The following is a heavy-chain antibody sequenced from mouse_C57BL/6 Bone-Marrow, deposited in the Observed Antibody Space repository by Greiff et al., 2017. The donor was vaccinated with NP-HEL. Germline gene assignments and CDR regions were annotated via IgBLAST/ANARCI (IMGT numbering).Heavy chain of an antibody. V-gene: IGHV1-7*01. CDR2: INPSSGYT. CDR3: ARETYLPSYYFDY. CDR1: GYTFTSYW. Sequence: QVQLQQSGAELAKPGASVKLSCKASGYTFTSYWMHWVKQRPGQGLEWIGYINPSSGYTKYNQKFKDKATLTADKSSSTAYMQLSSLTYEDSAVYYCARETYLPSYYFDYWGQGTTLTVSS. J-gene: IGHJ2*01. D-gene: IGHD3-2*01.